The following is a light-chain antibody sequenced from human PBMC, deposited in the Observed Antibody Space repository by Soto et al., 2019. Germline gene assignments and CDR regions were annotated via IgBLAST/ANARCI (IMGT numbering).Light chain of an antibody. CDR1: SGHSSYI. CDR2: LEGSGSY. CDR3: ETWDSNSWV. V-gene: IGLV4-60*02. J-gene: IGLJ3*02. Sequence: QPVLTQSSSASASLGSSVKLTCTLSSGHSSYIIAWHQQQPGKAPRYLMKLEGSGSYNKGGGVPDRFSGSSSGADRYLTISNLQFEDEADYYCETWDSNSWVFGGGTKVTVL.